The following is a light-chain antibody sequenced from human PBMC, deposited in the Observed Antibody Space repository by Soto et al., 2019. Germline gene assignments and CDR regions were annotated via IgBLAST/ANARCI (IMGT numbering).Light chain of an antibody. CDR3: QQYYSTPLT. CDR1: QSILYSSNNKNY. V-gene: IGKV4-1*01. J-gene: IGKJ4*01. Sequence: DIVMTQFPDSLAVSLGERATINCKSSQSILYSSNNKNYLVWYQQKPGQPPKRLIYWTSTRESGVPDRFSGSWSGTDFTLTISSLQAEDVAVYYCQQYYSTPLTFGGGTKVEIK. CDR2: WTS.